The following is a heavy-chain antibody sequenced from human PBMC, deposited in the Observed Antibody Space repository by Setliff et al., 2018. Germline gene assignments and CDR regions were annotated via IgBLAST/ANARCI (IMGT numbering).Heavy chain of an antibody. V-gene: IGHV1-46*01. Sequence: GASVKVSCKASGYTFTSYYMHWVRQAPGQGLEWMGIINPSGGSTSYAQKFQGRVTMTRDTSTSTVYMELSSLRSEDTAVYYCAREYYDSSGYHGPLDYWGQGTLVTVSS. CDR3: AREYYDSSGYHGPLDY. J-gene: IGHJ4*02. CDR1: GYTFTSYY. CDR2: INPSGGST. D-gene: IGHD3-22*01.